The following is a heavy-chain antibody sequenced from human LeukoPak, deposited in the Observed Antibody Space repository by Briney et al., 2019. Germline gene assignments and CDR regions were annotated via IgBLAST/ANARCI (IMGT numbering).Heavy chain of an antibody. D-gene: IGHD2-2*01. J-gene: IGHJ1*01. Sequence: SETLSLTCAVYGGSFSGYYWSWIRQPPGKGLEWIGEINHSGSTNYNRSLKSRGTISVETPQNQFSLKLSSVTDADTAVYYCARSSYCSSTSCYKYFQHWGQGTLVTVSS. CDR3: ARSSYCSSTSCYKYFQH. CDR2: INHSGST. V-gene: IGHV4-34*01. CDR1: GGSFSGYY.